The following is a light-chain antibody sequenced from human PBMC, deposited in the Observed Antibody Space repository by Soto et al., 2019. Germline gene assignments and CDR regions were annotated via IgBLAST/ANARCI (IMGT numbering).Light chain of an antibody. CDR2: YDV. V-gene: IGLV3-21*04. CDR1: KVGSKS. J-gene: IGLJ3*02. CDR3: QVWDGSTHHLV. Sequence: SYELTQPPSVSVAPGRTAIITCGGSKVGSKSVHWYQQKPGQAPVLVIYYDVDRPSGIPERFSGSNSGDTATLTIASVEAGXEADYYCQVWDGSTHHLVFGGGTKLTVL.